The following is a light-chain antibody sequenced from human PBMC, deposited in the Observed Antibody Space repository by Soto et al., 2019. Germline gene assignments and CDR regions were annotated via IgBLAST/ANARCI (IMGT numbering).Light chain of an antibody. CDR3: QQYDSYPLT. Sequence: DLQMTQSPPSLSAFVGDRVTVTCRASHDIGNSLAWYQQRPGKSPRLLISDASTLQSGVPARFSGSGSGTDFTLAISSLRPEDFATYYCQQYDSYPLTFGGGTKVDIK. V-gene: IGKV1-27*01. CDR2: DAS. CDR1: HDIGNS. J-gene: IGKJ4*01.